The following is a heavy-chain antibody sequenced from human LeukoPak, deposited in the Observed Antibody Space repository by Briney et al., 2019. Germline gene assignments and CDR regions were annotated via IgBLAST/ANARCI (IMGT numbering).Heavy chain of an antibody. D-gene: IGHD3-9*01. J-gene: IGHJ4*02. Sequence: GGSLRLSCAASGFTFSDYYMSWIRQAPGKGLEWISYISGGGSIIYYAGSVKGRFTISTDDARNSLYLQMNSLRAEDTAVYYCARVFRGPTGYWGQGILVTVSS. V-gene: IGHV3-11*04. CDR1: GFTFSDYY. CDR3: ARVFRGPTGY. CDR2: ISGGGSII.